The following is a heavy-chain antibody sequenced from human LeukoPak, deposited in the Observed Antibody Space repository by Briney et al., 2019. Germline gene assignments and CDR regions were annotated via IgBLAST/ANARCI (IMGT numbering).Heavy chain of an antibody. CDR1: GFSFSGYA. CDR3: AKGSRGYTNYYFDY. D-gene: IGHD2-2*02. CDR2: ISGSGAST. V-gene: IGHV3-23*01. Sequence: PGGSLRLSGASSGFSFSGYAMIWVRQAPGKGLELVSTISGSGASTFYANSVRGRFITSKDIPSNIVYLQMNSLRAEDTAVYYCAKGSRGYTNYYFDYWGQGTLVTVSS. J-gene: IGHJ4*02.